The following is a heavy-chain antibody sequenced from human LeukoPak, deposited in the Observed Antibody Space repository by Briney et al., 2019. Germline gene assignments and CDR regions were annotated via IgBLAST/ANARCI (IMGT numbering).Heavy chain of an antibody. CDR3: ARGFYGDYFGLKY. V-gene: IGHV4-34*01. CDR2: INHSGST. Sequence: SETLSLTCAVYGGSFSGYYWSWIRQPPGKGLEWIGEINHSGSTNYNPSLKSRVTISVDTSKNQFSLKLSSVTAADPAVYYCARGFYGDYFGLKYWGQGTLVTVSS. J-gene: IGHJ4*02. CDR1: GGSFSGYY. D-gene: IGHD4-17*01.